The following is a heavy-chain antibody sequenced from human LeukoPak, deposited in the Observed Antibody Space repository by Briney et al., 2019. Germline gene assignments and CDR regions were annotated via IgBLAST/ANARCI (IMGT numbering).Heavy chain of an antibody. J-gene: IGHJ4*02. CDR1: GYTFTGYY. CDR2: INPNSGGT. D-gene: IGHD5-18*01. Sequence: GASVKVSCKASGYTFTGYYMHWVRQAPGQGLEWMGWINPNSGGTNYAQKFQGRVTMTRDTSISTAYMELSRLRPDDTAVYYCARDYRRGYSYGSSHFDYWGQGTLVTVSS. CDR3: ARDYRRGYSYGSSHFDY. V-gene: IGHV1-2*02.